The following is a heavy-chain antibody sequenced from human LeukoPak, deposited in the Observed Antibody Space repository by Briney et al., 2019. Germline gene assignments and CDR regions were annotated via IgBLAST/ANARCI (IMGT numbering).Heavy chain of an antibody. CDR1: GYTFTGYY. CDR3: ARDLWFGELSFDY. D-gene: IGHD3-10*01. Sequence: GASVKVSCKASGYTFTGYYMHWVRQAPGQGLEWMGWINPNSGGTKYEQKFQGRVTMTRDTSISTAYMELSRLRSDDTAVYYCARDLWFGELSFDYWGQGTLVTVSS. V-gene: IGHV1-2*02. J-gene: IGHJ4*02. CDR2: INPNSGGT.